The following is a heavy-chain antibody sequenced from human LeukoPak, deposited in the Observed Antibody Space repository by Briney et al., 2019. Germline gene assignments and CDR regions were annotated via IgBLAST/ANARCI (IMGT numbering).Heavy chain of an antibody. J-gene: IGHJ5*02. CDR1: GGTFSSYA. CDR3: ARGFVVVPAAITTQNWFDP. CDR2: IIPIFGTA. V-gene: IGHV1-69*13. D-gene: IGHD2-2*02. Sequence: SVKVSCKASGGTFSSYAISWVRQAPGQGLEWMGGIIPIFGTANYAQKFQGRVTITADESTSTAYMELSSLRSEDTAVYYCARGFVVVPAAITTQNWFDPWGQGTLVTVSS.